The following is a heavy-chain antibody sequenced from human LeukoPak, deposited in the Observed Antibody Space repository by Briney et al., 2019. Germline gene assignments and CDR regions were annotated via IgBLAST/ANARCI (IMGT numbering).Heavy chain of an antibody. CDR2: ISSSGSTI. D-gene: IGHD3-22*01. CDR3: ARGTYYYDSSGQNH. J-gene: IGHJ4*02. V-gene: IGHV3-48*03. CDR1: GFTFRNYE. Sequence: GGSLRLSCAASGFTFRNYELNWVRQAPGKGLEWVSYISSSGSTINYADSVKGRFTISRDNAKNSLYLQVNSLRAEDTAVYYCARGTYYYDSSGQNHWGQGTLVTVSS.